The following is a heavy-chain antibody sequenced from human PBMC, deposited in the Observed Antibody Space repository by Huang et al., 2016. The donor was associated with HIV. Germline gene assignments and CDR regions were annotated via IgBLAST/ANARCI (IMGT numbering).Heavy chain of an antibody. Sequence: QVQLVQSGAEVKKPGASVKISCKASGYTFTTYHMHWVRQAPGQGLEWMGMINPSGASTRYAHTVKGRVTMTSDTSTSTVYMELSSLTPEDTAVYYCARALLLFGLGSPLDFWGQGSLVTVSS. CDR3: ARALLLFGLGSPLDF. CDR1: GYTFTTYH. CDR2: INPSGAST. J-gene: IGHJ4*02. D-gene: IGHD3-10*01. V-gene: IGHV1-46*01.